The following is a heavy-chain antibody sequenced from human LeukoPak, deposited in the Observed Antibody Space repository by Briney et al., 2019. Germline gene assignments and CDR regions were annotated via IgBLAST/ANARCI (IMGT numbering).Heavy chain of an antibody. D-gene: IGHD4-17*01. V-gene: IGHV5-51*01. CDR3: ARRDPTTVTAFDY. CDR1: GFDFTRDW. Sequence: GESLKISCRFSGFDFTRDWIGWVRLMPGKGLEWMGIIFPDDSDTRYSPSFQGQVTLSADKSISTAYLQWSSLKASDSAIYYCARRDPTTVTAFDYWGQGTLVTVSS. J-gene: IGHJ4*02. CDR2: IFPDDSDT.